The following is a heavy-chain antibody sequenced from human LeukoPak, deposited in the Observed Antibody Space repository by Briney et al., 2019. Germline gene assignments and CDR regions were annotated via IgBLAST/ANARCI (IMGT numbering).Heavy chain of an antibody. J-gene: IGHJ4*02. CDR1: GGSFSGYY. D-gene: IGHD6-19*01. CDR2: INHSGST. V-gene: IGHV4-34*01. Sequence: PSETLSLTCAVYGGSFSGYYWSWIRQPPGKGLEWIGEINHSGSTNYNPSLESRVTISVDTSKNQFSLKLSSVTAADTAVYYCARGKQWLAPRYFDYWGQGTLVTVSS. CDR3: ARGKQWLAPRYFDY.